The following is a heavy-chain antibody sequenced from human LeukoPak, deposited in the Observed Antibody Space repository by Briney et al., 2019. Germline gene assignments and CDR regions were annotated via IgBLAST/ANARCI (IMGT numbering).Heavy chain of an antibody. J-gene: IGHJ3*02. V-gene: IGHV1-2*02. CDR2: MNPNSGGT. Sequence: ASVTVSCKASGYTFTSYDINWVRQATGQGLEWMGWMNPNSGGTNYAQKFQGRVTMTRDTSISTAYMELSRLRSDDTAVYYCARGDRAMMLFDIWGQGTMVTVSS. CDR3: ARGDRAMMLFDI. D-gene: IGHD3-16*01. CDR1: GYTFTSYD.